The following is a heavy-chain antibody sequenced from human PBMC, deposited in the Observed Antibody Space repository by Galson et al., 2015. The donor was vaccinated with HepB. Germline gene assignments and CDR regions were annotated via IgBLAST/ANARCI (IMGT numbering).Heavy chain of an antibody. CDR2: ISRTGGNT. D-gene: IGHD4-11*01. CDR1: GGTFSDYA. Sequence: PLRLSCAASGGTFSDYAMTGAAQAPGEGPEGVSSISRTGGNTFNADAVQGGFTISGDTPKTTLHLQLNSLRVDNTAVYYCAKGPRGDYINSPPNWSDTWGQGTLVTVSP. CDR3: AKGPRGDYINSPPNWSDT. V-gene: IGHV3-23*01. J-gene: IGHJ5*02.